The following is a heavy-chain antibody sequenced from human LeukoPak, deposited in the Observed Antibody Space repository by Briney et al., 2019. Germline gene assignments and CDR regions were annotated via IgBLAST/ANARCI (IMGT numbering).Heavy chain of an antibody. J-gene: IGHJ4*02. V-gene: IGHV1-2*04. D-gene: IGHD3-22*01. CDR2: INPNSGGT. CDR3: ARVRDSSGYYPLLDY. CDR1: GYTFTGYY. Sequence: ASVKVSCKASGYTFTGYYMHWVRQAPGQGLEWMGWINPNSGGTNYAQKFQGWVTMTRDTSISTAYMELSRLRSDDTAVYYCARVRDSSGYYPLLDYWGQGTLVTVSS.